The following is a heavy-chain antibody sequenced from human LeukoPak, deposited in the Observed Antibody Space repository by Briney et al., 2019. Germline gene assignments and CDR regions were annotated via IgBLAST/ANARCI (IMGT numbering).Heavy chain of an antibody. CDR2: INHRGTT. Sequence: SETLSLTCAVYGDSFSGYSWSWIRQPPGKGLEWIAEINHRGTTHYNPSLKSRVNISADTSKNQFSLHLDSVTAADTAVYYCARSWAGMYYPLYFFDYWGQGALVSVSS. CDR3: ARSWAGMYYPLYFFDY. V-gene: IGHV4-34*01. D-gene: IGHD1-26*01. CDR1: GDSFSGYS. J-gene: IGHJ4*02.